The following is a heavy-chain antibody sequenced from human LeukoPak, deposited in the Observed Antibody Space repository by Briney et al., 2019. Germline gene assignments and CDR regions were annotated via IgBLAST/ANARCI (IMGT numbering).Heavy chain of an antibody. CDR3: ARAGGCSGGSCYLDY. Sequence: SETLSLTRTVSGGSISSYYWSWIRQPPGKGLEWIGYIYYSGSTNYNPSLKSRVTISVDTSKNQFSLKLSSVTAADTAVYYCARAGGCSGGSCYLDYWGQGTLVTVSS. J-gene: IGHJ4*02. D-gene: IGHD2-15*01. CDR2: IYYSGST. V-gene: IGHV4-59*01. CDR1: GGSISSYY.